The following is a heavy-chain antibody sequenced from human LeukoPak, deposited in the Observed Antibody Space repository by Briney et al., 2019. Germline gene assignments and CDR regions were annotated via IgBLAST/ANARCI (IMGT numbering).Heavy chain of an antibody. Sequence: GDSLRLSCAASGFTVSSNYMSWVRQAPGKGLEWVSVIYSGGSTYFVDSVKGRFTISRGDSENTLYLHMNTLRAEDTAVYYCARHYGSGTSYYYYGLDVWGQGTTVTVSS. CDR1: GFTVSSNY. J-gene: IGHJ6*02. CDR2: IYSGGST. V-gene: IGHV3-66*04. CDR3: ARHYGSGTSYYYYGLDV. D-gene: IGHD3-10*01.